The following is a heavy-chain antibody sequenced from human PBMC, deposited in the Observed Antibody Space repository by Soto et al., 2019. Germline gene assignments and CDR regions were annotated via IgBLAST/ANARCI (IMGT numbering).Heavy chain of an antibody. V-gene: IGHV4-34*01. CDR3: ARGQLGVLIMDY. CDR2: INHRGST. Sequence: PSETLSLTCAVQGGSFSGYIWTWIRQPPGKGLEWIGEINHRGSTNYNPSLKSRVTISVDTSKNQFSLKLSSVTAADTAVYYCARGQLGVLIMDYLGHGTLVTGSS. D-gene: IGHD3-3*01. J-gene: IGHJ4*01. CDR1: GGSFSGYI.